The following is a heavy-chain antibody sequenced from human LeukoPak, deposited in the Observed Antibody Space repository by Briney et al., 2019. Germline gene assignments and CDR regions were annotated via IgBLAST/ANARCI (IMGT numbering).Heavy chain of an antibody. V-gene: IGHV3-7*01. CDR3: ARLREIPVFGVVTKSTSSFDY. Sequence: GGSLRLSCAASGFTFTNYWVSWVRQAPGKGLELVANIKQDRSEKYYVDSVKGRFTISRDNAKNSLYLQMNSLRAEDTAVCYCARLREIPVFGVVTKSTSSFDYWGQGTLVTVSS. CDR2: IKQDRSEK. D-gene: IGHD3-3*01. J-gene: IGHJ4*02. CDR1: GFTFTNYW.